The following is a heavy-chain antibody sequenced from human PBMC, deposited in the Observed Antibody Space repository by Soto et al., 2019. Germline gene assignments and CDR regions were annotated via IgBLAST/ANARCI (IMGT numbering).Heavy chain of an antibody. CDR3: ARKNQDAFDI. J-gene: IGHJ3*02. CDR1: GFTVSSNY. Sequence: GESLKISCAASGFTVSSNYMSWVRQAPGKGLEWVSVIYSGGSTYYADSVKGRFTISRDNSKNTLYLQMNSLRAEDTAVYYCARKNQDAFDIWGQGTMVTVSS. V-gene: IGHV3-66*01. CDR2: IYSGGST.